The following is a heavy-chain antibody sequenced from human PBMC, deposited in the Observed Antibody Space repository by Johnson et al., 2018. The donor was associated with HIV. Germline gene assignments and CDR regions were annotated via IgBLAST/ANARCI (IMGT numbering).Heavy chain of an antibody. J-gene: IGHJ3*02. CDR1: GFTVSTNY. V-gene: IGHV3-30-3*02. D-gene: IGHD5-18*01. CDR2: ISYDGSNK. CDR3: AKERRRQLWFDAFDI. Sequence: VQLVESGGGLVQPGGSLRLSCAASGFTVSTNYLTWVRQAPGKGLEWVAVISYDGSNKYYADSVKGRFTISRDNSKNTLFLQVNRLSVDDTAVYYCAKERRRQLWFDAFDIWGQGTMVTVSS.